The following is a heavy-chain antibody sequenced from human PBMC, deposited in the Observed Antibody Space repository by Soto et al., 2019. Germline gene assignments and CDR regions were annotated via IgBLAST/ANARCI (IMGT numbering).Heavy chain of an antibody. V-gene: IGHV3-7*03. J-gene: IGHJ4*02. Sequence: TGGSLRLSCAASGFTFSYHWTSWVRQAPGKGLECVAIIKSDGSEKFYVDSVEGRFTISRDNANNALFLQMSSLRAEDTAVYYCTRGYCSGGSCYYEYYFDYWGQGTLVTVSS. CDR2: IKSDGSEK. D-gene: IGHD2-15*01. CDR1: GFTFSYHW. CDR3: TRGYCSGGSCYYEYYFDY.